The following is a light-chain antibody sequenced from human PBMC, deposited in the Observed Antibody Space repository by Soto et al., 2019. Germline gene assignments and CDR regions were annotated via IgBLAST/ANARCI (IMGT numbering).Light chain of an antibody. CDR2: AAS. CDR3: QQSYSIPYT. CDR1: QSINSY. V-gene: IGKV1-39*01. Sequence: DIQMTQSPSSLSASVGDRVTITCRTSQSINSYLNWYQRKPGKAPKPLIYAASNLQSGVPSRFSGSGSGTDFTLTISRLQPDDFATYYCQQSYSIPYTFGQGTKLEIK. J-gene: IGKJ2*01.